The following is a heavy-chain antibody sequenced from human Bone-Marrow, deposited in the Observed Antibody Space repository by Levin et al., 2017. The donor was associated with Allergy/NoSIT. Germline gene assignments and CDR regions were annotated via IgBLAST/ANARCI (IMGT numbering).Heavy chain of an antibody. J-gene: IGHJ2*01. CDR1: GGSFSGYY. CDR3: ARVWRPIRRSNVVVVAANRGYFDL. D-gene: IGHD2-15*01. CDR2: INHSGST. V-gene: IGHV4-34*01. Sequence: SQTLSLTCAVYGGSFSGYYWSWIRQPPGKGLEWIGEINHSGSTNYNPSLKSRVTISVDTSKNQFSLKLSSVTAADTAVYYCARVWRPIRRSNVVVVAANRGYFDLWGRGTLVTVSS.